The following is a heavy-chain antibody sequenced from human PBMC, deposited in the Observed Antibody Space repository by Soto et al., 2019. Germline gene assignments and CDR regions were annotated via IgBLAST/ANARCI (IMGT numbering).Heavy chain of an antibody. J-gene: IGHJ6*03. Sequence: SETLSLTCTVSGDSITSGVHYWSWIRQLPGKGLEWIGYIFYSGPTYYNPSLKSRVTISVDTSKNQFSLKLNSVTAADTAVYYCARDRVMLTFGGASDEWG. CDR1: GDSITSGVHY. CDR2: IFYSGPT. CDR3: ARDRVMLTFGGASDE. V-gene: IGHV4-31*03. D-gene: IGHD3-16*01.